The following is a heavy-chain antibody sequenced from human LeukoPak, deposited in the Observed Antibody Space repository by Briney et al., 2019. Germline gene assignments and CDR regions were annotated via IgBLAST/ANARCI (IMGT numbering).Heavy chain of an antibody. CDR3: TTIKRGDIFGYFDF. J-gene: IGHJ4*02. Sequence: PSETLSLTCTVSGGSMTTHHWNWIRQTPGKGLEWIGYVFDSGRTKVNPSLTNRVTLSTDTSKNQLSLRLSSVTAADTAVYYCTTIKRGDIFGYFDFWGQGILVTVSS. D-gene: IGHD5-18*01. V-gene: IGHV4-59*11. CDR2: VFDSGRT. CDR1: GGSMTTHH.